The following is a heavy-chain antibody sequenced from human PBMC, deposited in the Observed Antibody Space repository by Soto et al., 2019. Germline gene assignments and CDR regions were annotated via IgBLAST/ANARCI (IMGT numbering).Heavy chain of an antibody. V-gene: IGHV1-69*02. Sequence: QVQLVQSGAEVKKPGSSVKVSCKASGGTFSSYTISWVRQAPGQGLEWMGRIIPILGIANYAQKFQGRVTITADKSTSTAYMELSSLRSEDTAVYYCMVEMAKTLRVDYWGQGTLVTVSS. CDR1: GGTFSSYT. CDR2: IIPILGIA. CDR3: MVEMAKTLRVDY. D-gene: IGHD2-15*01. J-gene: IGHJ4*02.